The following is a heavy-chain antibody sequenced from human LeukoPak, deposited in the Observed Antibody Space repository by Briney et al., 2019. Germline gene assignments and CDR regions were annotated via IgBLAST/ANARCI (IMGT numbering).Heavy chain of an antibody. CDR2: ISNDGRNE. V-gene: IGHV3-30*18. CDR3: AKGGSTTLARRIGY. Sequence: GGSLRLSCAASGFTFSSYGMDWVRQAPGKGLEWVAVISNDGRNEYYADSVKGRFTISRDNSKNTLYLQMNSLRPEDTAVYYCAKGGSTTLARRIGYWGQGTLVTVSS. D-gene: IGHD2/OR15-2a*01. J-gene: IGHJ4*02. CDR1: GFTFSSYG.